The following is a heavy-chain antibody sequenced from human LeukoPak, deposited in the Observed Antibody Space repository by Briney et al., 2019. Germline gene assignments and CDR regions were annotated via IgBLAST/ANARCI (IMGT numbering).Heavy chain of an antibody. V-gene: IGHV4-34*01. Sequence: SETLSPTCAVYGGSFSGYYWSWIRQSPGKGLEWIGEINHSGSTNYNPSLKSRVTISVDTSKNQFSLKLSSVTAADTAVYYCARVPKDYGSGSTYYFDYWGQGTLVTVSS. J-gene: IGHJ4*02. CDR1: GGSFSGYY. CDR2: INHSGST. D-gene: IGHD3-10*01. CDR3: ARVPKDYGSGSTYYFDY.